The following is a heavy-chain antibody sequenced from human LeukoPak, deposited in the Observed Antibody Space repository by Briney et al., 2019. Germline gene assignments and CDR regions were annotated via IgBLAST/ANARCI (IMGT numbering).Heavy chain of an antibody. CDR1: GGSISSYY. CDR2: IYYSGST. D-gene: IGHD6-19*01. Sequence: SETLSLTCTVSGGSISSYYWGWIRQPPGKGLEWIGSIYYSGSTYYNPSLKSRVTISVDTSKNQFSLKLSSVTAADTAVYYCARDRGRQWLVHYAFDIWGQGTMVTVSS. CDR3: ARDRGRQWLVHYAFDI. J-gene: IGHJ3*02. V-gene: IGHV4-39*07.